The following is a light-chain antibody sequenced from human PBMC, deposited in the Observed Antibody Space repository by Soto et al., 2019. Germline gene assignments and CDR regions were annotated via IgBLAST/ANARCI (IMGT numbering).Light chain of an antibody. CDR2: SNS. J-gene: IGLJ1*01. CDR3: ATWDDRMYV. V-gene: IGLV1-44*01. CDR1: SSNIGNNY. Sequence: QSVLTQPLSAPGTPGQTVTIACSGSSSNIGNNYVYLYQQLPGMAPKLLIYSNSQRPLGVPVRFSGSKSGTSASLAISGLQSEDEADCYCATWDDRMYVFGAATKVTVL.